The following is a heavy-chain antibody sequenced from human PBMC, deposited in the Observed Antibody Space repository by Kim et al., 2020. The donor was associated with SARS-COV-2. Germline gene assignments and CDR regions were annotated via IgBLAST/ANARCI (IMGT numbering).Heavy chain of an antibody. CDR2: ISSSGSTI. CDR3: ARDPGYYDSSGYYLDY. J-gene: IGHJ4*02. Sequence: GGSLRLSCAASGFTFSSYEMNWVRQAPGKGLEWVSYISSSGSTIYYADSVKGRFTISRDNAKNSLYLQMNSLRAEDTAVYYCARDPGYYDSSGYYLDYWGPGTLITVSS. CDR1: GFTFSSYE. D-gene: IGHD3-22*01. V-gene: IGHV3-48*03.